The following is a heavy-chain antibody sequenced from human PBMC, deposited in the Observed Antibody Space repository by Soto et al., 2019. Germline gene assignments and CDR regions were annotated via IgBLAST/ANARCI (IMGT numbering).Heavy chain of an antibody. CDR1: GGSISSGDYY. D-gene: IGHD3-10*01. CDR2: IYYSGST. J-gene: IGHJ4*02. Sequence: SETLSLTCTVSGGSISSGDYYWSWIRQPPGKGLEWIGYIYYSGSTYYNPSLKSRVTISVDTSKNQFSLKLTSVTAADTAVYYCAGVRGVTYFDYWGQGTLVTVSS. V-gene: IGHV4-30-4*01. CDR3: AGVRGVTYFDY.